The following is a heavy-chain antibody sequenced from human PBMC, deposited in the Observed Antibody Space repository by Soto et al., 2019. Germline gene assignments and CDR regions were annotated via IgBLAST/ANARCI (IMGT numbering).Heavy chain of an antibody. Sequence: SETLSLTCTVSGGSISSSSYYWGWIRQPPGKGLEWIGSIHYSGSTYYNPSLKSRITISVDTSKNQFSLKLSSVTAADTAVYYCARQKVSRFYGEVDFFDYWGLGTLVTVSS. CDR2: IHYSGST. J-gene: IGHJ4*02. V-gene: IGHV4-39*01. CDR1: GGSISSSSYY. D-gene: IGHD4-17*01. CDR3: ARQKVSRFYGEVDFFDY.